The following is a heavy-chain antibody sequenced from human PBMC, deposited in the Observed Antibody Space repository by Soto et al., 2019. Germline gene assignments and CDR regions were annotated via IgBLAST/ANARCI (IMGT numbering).Heavy chain of an antibody. CDR3: AREGGMVRGVPYYYYGMDV. Sequence: GGSLRLSCAASGFTFSSYGMHWVRQAPGKGLEWVAVIWYDGSNKYYADSVKGRFTISRDNSKNTLYLQMNSLRAEDTAVYYCAREGGMVRGVPYYYYGMDVWGQGTTVTV. V-gene: IGHV3-33*01. CDR1: GFTFSSYG. J-gene: IGHJ6*02. D-gene: IGHD3-10*01. CDR2: IWYDGSNK.